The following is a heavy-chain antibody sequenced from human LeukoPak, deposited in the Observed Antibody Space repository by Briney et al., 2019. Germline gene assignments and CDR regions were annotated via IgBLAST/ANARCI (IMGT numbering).Heavy chain of an antibody. Sequence: GSSVKVSCKASGGTFSSYAISWVRQAPGQGLEWMGRIIPICGKANDAQKFQGRVTITTDESTSTAYMELSSLRSEDTAVYYCARGVGATMPHYFDYWGQGTLVTVSS. CDR2: IIPICGKA. J-gene: IGHJ4*02. V-gene: IGHV1-69*05. D-gene: IGHD1-26*01. CDR1: GGTFSSYA. CDR3: ARGVGATMPHYFDY.